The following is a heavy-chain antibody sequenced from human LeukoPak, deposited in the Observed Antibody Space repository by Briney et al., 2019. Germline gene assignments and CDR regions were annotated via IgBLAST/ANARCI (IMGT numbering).Heavy chain of an antibody. D-gene: IGHD5-24*01. CDR1: GFTFSSYW. CDR3: ARDGYNSHYFDY. J-gene: IGHJ4*02. Sequence: GGSLRLSCAASGFTFSSYWMSWARQASGKGLEWVANVKQDGNVKYYVDSVKGRFTISRDNAKNSLYLQMNSLRAEDTAMYYCARDGYNSHYFDYWGQGTLVTVSS. V-gene: IGHV3-7*01. CDR2: VKQDGNVK.